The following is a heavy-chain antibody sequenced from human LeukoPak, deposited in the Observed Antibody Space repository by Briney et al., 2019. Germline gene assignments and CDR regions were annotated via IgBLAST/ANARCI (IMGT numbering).Heavy chain of an antibody. CDR1: GGSIRSSYCY. CDR3: ARGGTVYYYDSSGYYHPDI. Sequence: PSETLSLACTVSGGSIRSSYCYWGWIRQPPGKGLEWIGSIYDSGSTYYNPSLKSRVTISVDTSKNQFSLKLSSVTAADTAVYYCARGGTVYYYDSSGYYHPDIWGQGTMVTVSS. CDR2: IYDSGST. V-gene: IGHV4-39*01. J-gene: IGHJ3*02. D-gene: IGHD3-22*01.